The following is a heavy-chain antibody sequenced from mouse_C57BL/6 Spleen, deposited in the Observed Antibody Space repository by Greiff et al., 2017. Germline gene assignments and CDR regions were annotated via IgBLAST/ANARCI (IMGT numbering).Heavy chain of an antibody. J-gene: IGHJ2*01. D-gene: IGHD1-1*01. CDR1: GYTFTDYN. Sequence: VQLQQSGPELVKPGASVKMSCKASGYTFTDYNMHWVKQSHGKSLEWNGYINPINGGTSYNQKFKGQANLTVNKSSSPAYMELSSLTSEDSAVYYCARKGEDRSSFDYWGQGTTLTVSS. CDR2: INPINGGT. V-gene: IGHV1-22*01. CDR3: ARKGEDRSSFDY.